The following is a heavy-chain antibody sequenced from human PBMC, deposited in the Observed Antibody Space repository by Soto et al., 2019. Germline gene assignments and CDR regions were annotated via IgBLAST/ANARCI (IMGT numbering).Heavy chain of an antibody. CDR2: INPSGGST. V-gene: IGHV1-46*01. CDR1: GCTFTSYY. D-gene: IGHD3-22*01. CDR3: GRDNYYDSSGYPYDAFGI. J-gene: IGHJ3*02. Sequence: ASVKVSCKASGCTFTSYYMHWVRQAPGQGLEWMGIINPSGGSTSYAQKFQGRVTMTRDTSTSTVYMELSSLRSEDTAVYYCGRDNYYDSSGYPYDAFGIWGQGTMVTVSS.